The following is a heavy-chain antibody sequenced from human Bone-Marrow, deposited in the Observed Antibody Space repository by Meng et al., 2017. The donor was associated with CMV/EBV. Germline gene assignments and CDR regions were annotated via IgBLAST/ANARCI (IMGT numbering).Heavy chain of an antibody. CDR2: LYHTGRN. Sequence: GSLRLSCTVSGYSISSGYYWGWIRQPPGKGPEWIGSLYHTGRNSYNPSLKSRVTISVDTSKNQFSLKLSSVTAADTAVYFCARVGGSSWYEYFQHWGQGTLVTVSS. CDR3: ARVGGSSWYEYFQH. J-gene: IGHJ1*01. CDR1: GYSISSGYY. D-gene: IGHD6-13*01. V-gene: IGHV4-38-2*02.